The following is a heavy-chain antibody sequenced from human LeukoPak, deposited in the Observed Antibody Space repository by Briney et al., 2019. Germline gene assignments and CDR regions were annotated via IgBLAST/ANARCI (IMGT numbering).Heavy chain of an antibody. J-gene: IGHJ4*02. D-gene: IGHD3-22*01. V-gene: IGHV4-61*02. CDR1: GGSISSGSYY. CDR2: IYTSGST. CDR3: ARSYYDSSGYHFDY. Sequence: SETLSLTCTVSGGSISSGSYYWSWIRQPAGKGLEWIGRIYTSGSTNYNPSLKSRVTISVDTSKNQFSLKLSSVTAADTAVYYCARSYYDSSGYHFDYWGQGTLVTVSS.